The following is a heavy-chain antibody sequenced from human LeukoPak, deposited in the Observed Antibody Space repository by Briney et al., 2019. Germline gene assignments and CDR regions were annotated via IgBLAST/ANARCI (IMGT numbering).Heavy chain of an antibody. Sequence: SVNVSCKPSVYSFTSYGICWVRQAPAQGREWSGVVIPIFVTANYAQKFQGRVTITADKSTSTAYMELSSLRSEDTAVYYCARVDFWSGYCFDYWGQGTLVTVSS. CDR2: VIPIFVTA. V-gene: IGHV1-69*06. J-gene: IGHJ4*02. D-gene: IGHD3-3*01. CDR1: VYSFTSYG. CDR3: ARVDFWSGYCFDY.